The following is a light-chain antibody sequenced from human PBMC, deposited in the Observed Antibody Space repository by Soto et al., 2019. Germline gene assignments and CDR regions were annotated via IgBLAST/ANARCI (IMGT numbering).Light chain of an antibody. J-gene: IGLJ1*01. CDR2: DVS. CDR1: SSDVGGYNY. Sequence: QSVLTQPASVSGSPGQLITISCTGTSSDVGGYNYVSWYQQHPGKAPKLMIYDVSNRPSGVSNRFSGSKSGNTASLTISGLQAEDEADYYCSSYTSSSTRVFGTGTQLTVL. V-gene: IGLV2-14*01. CDR3: SSYTSSSTRV.